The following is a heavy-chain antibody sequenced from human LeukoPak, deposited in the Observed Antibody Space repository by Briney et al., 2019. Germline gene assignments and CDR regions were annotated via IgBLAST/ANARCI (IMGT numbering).Heavy chain of an antibody. Sequence: GGSLRLSCAASGFTFSNHYMHWVRQAPGKGLVSVSRIDPNGRYTSYADSVKGRFTISRDNAKNSLSLQMNYVRAGDTAIYYCAYTNHLTYWGQGALVTVSS. V-gene: IGHV3-74*01. CDR1: GFTFSNHY. CDR2: IDPNGRYT. J-gene: IGHJ4*02. CDR3: AYTNHLTY. D-gene: IGHD3-16*01.